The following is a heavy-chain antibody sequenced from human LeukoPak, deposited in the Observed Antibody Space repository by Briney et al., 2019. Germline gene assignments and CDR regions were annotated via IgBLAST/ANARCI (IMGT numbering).Heavy chain of an antibody. V-gene: IGHV3-74*01. D-gene: IGHD3-10*01. CDR1: GLTFSSYW. Sequence: GGSLRLSCAASGLTFSSYWMNWVRQAPGKGLVWVSRINTDGSSTNYADSVKGRFTISRDNAKNTLYLQMNSLRAEDTAVYYCAKDGLGIIAFPFDYWGQGTLVTVSS. J-gene: IGHJ4*02. CDR2: INTDGSST. CDR3: AKDGLGIIAFPFDY.